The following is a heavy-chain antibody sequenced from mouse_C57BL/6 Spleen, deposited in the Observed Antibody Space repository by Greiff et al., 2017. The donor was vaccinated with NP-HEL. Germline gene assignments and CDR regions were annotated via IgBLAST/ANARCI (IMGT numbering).Heavy chain of an antibody. Sequence: QVQLQQPGAELVKPGASVKLSCKASGYTFTSYGISWVKQRTGQGLEWIGEIYPRSGNTYYNEKFKGKATLTADKSSSTAYMELRSLTSEDSAVYFCARYGNYNAMDYWGQGTSVTVSS. J-gene: IGHJ4*01. CDR1: GYTFTSYG. CDR3: ARYGNYNAMDY. CDR2: IYPRSGNT. V-gene: IGHV1-81*01. D-gene: IGHD2-1*01.